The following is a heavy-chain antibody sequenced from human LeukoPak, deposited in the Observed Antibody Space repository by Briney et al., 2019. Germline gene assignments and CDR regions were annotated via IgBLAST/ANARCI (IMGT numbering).Heavy chain of an antibody. D-gene: IGHD2-15*01. Sequence: SVKVSCKASGGTYSSYAISWVRQAPGQGLEWMGGIIPIFGTANYAQKFQGRVTITTDESTSTAYMELSSLRSEDTAVYYCARAATELTDNNWFDPWGQGTLVTVSS. V-gene: IGHV1-69*05. CDR3: ARAATELTDNNWFDP. CDR2: IIPIFGTA. J-gene: IGHJ5*02. CDR1: GGTYSSYA.